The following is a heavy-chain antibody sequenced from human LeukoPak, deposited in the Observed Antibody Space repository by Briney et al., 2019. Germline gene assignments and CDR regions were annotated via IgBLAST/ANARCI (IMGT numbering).Heavy chain of an antibody. Sequence: SETLSLTCTVSGGSISHYYWSWIRQSPGKGLEWIGYVSNSGTTNYRPSLRSRVTVSVDTSQNHVSLKLTSMAAADTGLYYCARHHSSAYPFDYWGQGTLVTVSS. CDR1: GGSISHYY. D-gene: IGHD3-22*01. CDR2: VSNSGTT. CDR3: ARHHSSAYPFDY. J-gene: IGHJ4*02. V-gene: IGHV4-59*08.